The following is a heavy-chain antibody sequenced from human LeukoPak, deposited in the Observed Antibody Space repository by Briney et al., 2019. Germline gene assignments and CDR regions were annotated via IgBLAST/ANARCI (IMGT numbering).Heavy chain of an antibody. CDR1: GYTFTSYG. J-gene: IGHJ4*02. D-gene: IGHD1/OR15-1a*01. CDR3: ARGRSSRTSRLHPDY. Sequence: GASVKVSCKASGYTFTSYGISWVRQAPGQGLEWMGWISAYSGDTNYAQKFQGRATMTTDTSTSTAYMELRSLSSDDTAVYYCARGRSSRTSRLHPDYWGQGTLVTVSS. V-gene: IGHV1-18*01. CDR2: ISAYSGDT.